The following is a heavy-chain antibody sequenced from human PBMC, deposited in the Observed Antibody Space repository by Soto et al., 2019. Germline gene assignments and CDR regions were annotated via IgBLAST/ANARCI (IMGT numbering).Heavy chain of an antibody. CDR1: GFTFSSYA. J-gene: IGHJ4*02. Sequence: HPGGSLRLSCAASGFTFSSYAMSWVRQAPGKGLEWVSAISGSGGSTYYADSVKGRFTISRDNSKNTLYLQMNSLRAEDTAVYYCANPPNAYYYDSRGSPWHYFDYWGQGTLVTVSS. CDR2: ISGSGGST. V-gene: IGHV3-23*01. D-gene: IGHD3-22*01. CDR3: ANPPNAYYYDSRGSPWHYFDY.